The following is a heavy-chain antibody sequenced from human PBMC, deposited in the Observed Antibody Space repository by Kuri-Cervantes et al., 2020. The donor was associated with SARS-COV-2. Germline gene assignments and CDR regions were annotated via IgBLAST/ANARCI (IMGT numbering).Heavy chain of an antibody. J-gene: IGHJ3*02. Sequence: ASVKVSCKASGYTFTSYGISWVRQAPGQGLEWMGWISAYNGKTNYAQKLQGRVTMTTDTSTSTAYMELRSLRSDDTAVYYCAREVGIQLWSSVNAFDIWGQGTAVTVSS. CDR2: ISAYNGKT. D-gene: IGHD5-18*01. CDR1: GYTFTSYG. V-gene: IGHV1-18*04. CDR3: AREVGIQLWSSVNAFDI.